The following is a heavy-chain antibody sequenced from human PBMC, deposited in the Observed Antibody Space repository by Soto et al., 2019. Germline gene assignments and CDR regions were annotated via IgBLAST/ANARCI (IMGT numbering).Heavy chain of an antibody. CDR2: ILYDGSKK. CDR3: ARVHYYDSSGYYEIDY. Sequence: PGGSLRLSCAASGFPFSTYAMHWVRQAPGKGLEWVALILYDGSKKYYADSVKGRFTISRDNSKNTLYLQMNSLRAEDTAMYYCARVHYYDSSGYYEIDYWGQGTLVTVS. CDR1: GFPFSTYA. D-gene: IGHD3-22*01. J-gene: IGHJ4*02. V-gene: IGHV3-30-3*01.